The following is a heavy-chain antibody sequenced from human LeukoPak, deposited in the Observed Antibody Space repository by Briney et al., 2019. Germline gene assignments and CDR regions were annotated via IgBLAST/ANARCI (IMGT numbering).Heavy chain of an antibody. V-gene: IGHV3-53*01. CDR3: AKDPHTYYYDSSGYFYIY. D-gene: IGHD3-22*01. Sequence: GGSLRLSCAASGFTVSSNYMSWVRQAPGKGLEWVSVIYSGGSTYYADSVKGRFTISRDNSKNTLYLQMNSLRAEDTAVYYCAKDPHTYYYDSSGYFYIYWGQGTLVTVSS. CDR1: GFTVSSNY. J-gene: IGHJ4*02. CDR2: IYSGGST.